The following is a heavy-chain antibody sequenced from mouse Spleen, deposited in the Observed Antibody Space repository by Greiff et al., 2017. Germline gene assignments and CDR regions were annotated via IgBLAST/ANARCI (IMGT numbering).Heavy chain of an antibody. CDR1: GFTFSDYG. CDR2: ISSGSSTI. Sequence: DVMLVESGGGLVKPGGSLKLSCAASGFTFSDYGMHWVRQAPEKGLEWVAYISSGSSTIYYADTVKGRFTISRDNAKNTLFLQMTSLRSEDTAMYYCARGWLLPSYAMDYWGQGTSVTVSS. D-gene: IGHD2-3*01. J-gene: IGHJ4*01. V-gene: IGHV5-17*01. CDR3: ARGWLLPSYAMDY.